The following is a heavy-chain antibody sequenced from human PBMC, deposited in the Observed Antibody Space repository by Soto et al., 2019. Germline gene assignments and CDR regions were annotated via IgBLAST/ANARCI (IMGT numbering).Heavy chain of an antibody. J-gene: IGHJ5*02. CDR2: IDGDGITT. CDR1: GFTFRAYW. V-gene: IGHV3-74*01. Sequence: EVPLVESGGGFVQPGGSLRLSCAASGFTFRAYWMYWVRHAPGKGLVWVSRIDGDGITTNYADSVRGRFTISRDNAKNTLYLQMNSLRAEDTAVYYCARDPRNLGLDPWGQGTLVTVSS. CDR3: ARDPRNLGLDP.